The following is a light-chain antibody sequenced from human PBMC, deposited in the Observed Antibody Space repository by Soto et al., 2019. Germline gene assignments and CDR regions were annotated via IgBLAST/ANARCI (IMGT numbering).Light chain of an antibody. J-gene: IGKJ4*01. Sequence: DIMMTQSPDSLAVSLGERATINCKSSQSVLYSSNNKNYLAWFQQKPGQPPKPLIYWASARESGVPDRFSGSGSGTDFTLTISSLQAEDVAVYYCQQYYNTPLTFGGGTKVEIK. CDR3: QQYYNTPLT. CDR1: QSVLYSSNNKNY. V-gene: IGKV4-1*01. CDR2: WAS.